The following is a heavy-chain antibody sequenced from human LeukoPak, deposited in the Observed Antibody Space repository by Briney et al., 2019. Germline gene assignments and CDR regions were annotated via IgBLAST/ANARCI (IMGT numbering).Heavy chain of an antibody. CDR2: FDPEDGET. CDR3: ARGRRITIFGVVIIPTYYFDY. Sequence: ASVKVSCKVSGYTLTELSMHWVRQAPGKGLEWMGGFDPEDGETIYAQKFQGRVTMTEDTSTDTAYMELSSLRSEDTAVYYCARGRRITIFGVVIIPTYYFDYWGQGTLVTVSS. V-gene: IGHV1-24*01. CDR1: GYTLTELS. D-gene: IGHD3-3*01. J-gene: IGHJ4*02.